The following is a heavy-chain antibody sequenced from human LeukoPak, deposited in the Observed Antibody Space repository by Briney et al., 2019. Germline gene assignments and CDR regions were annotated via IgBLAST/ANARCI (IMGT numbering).Heavy chain of an antibody. V-gene: IGHV5-51*01. CDR1: GYTFTHYW. CDR2: IYPSDSDT. D-gene: IGHD2-15*01. Sequence: GESLKISCKASGYTFTHYWIGWVRQMPRKGLEGMGIIYPSDSDTKYSPSFQGQVTIPADKSITTAYLQWSSLKASDSAMYYCARRVPTSATRVFDYWGQGTLVTVSS. J-gene: IGHJ4*02. CDR3: ARRVPTSATRVFDY.